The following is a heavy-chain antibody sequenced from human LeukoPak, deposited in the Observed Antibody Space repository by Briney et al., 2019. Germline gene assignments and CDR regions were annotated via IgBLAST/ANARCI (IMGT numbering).Heavy chain of an antibody. Sequence: SETLSLTCTVSGGSVSSDSHYWSWIRQPPGKGLEWIGWIYNSGSANYNPSLKSRVTISVDTSKNQFSLKLSSVTAAATAVYYCARGRGLWGQGTLVTVSS. CDR2: IYNSGSA. CDR1: GGSVSSDSHY. J-gene: IGHJ4*02. V-gene: IGHV4-61*01. CDR3: ARGRGL. D-gene: IGHD3-10*01.